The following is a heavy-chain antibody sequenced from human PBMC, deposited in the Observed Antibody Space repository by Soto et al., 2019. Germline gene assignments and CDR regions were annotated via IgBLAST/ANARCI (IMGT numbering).Heavy chain of an antibody. CDR1: GGSISSYY. Sequence: QVQLQESGPGLVKPSETLSLTCTVSGGSISSYYWSWIRQPAGKGLEWIGRIYTSGSTNYNPSLKSRVTMSVDTAKNQFSLKLSSVTAADTAVYYCARDLLSVRGVSGWFDPWGQGTLVTVSS. D-gene: IGHD3-10*01. J-gene: IGHJ5*02. CDR3: ARDLLSVRGVSGWFDP. CDR2: IYTSGST. V-gene: IGHV4-4*07.